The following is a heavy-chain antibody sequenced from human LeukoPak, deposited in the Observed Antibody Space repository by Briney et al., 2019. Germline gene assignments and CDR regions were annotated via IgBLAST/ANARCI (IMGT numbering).Heavy chain of an antibody. CDR3: ARDNGSGSRSFDY. CDR2: IYYSGST. V-gene: IGHV4-61*03. D-gene: IGHD3-10*01. CDR1: GDSVSSASHY. Sequence: PSDSLSLTCTVSGDSVSSASHYWSWLRQPPGKGLDWIGYIYYSGSTNYNPSLKNRVTMSVDTSKNHFSLKLGSVTAADTAVYYCARDNGSGSRSFDYWGQGTLVTVSS. J-gene: IGHJ4*02.